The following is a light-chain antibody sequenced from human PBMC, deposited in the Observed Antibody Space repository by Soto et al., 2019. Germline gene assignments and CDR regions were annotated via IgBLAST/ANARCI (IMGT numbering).Light chain of an antibody. Sequence: ESGFNQCPGNPCLSTGERATLSCRASQRVTSNYLAWYQQKPGQPPRLLIFGASIRDTGIPDRFSGSGSGTDFTLTINSLEPEDFAVYYCQQSTNWRWTFGQGTKVDIK. J-gene: IGKJ1*01. V-gene: IGKV3-20*01. CDR1: QRVTSNY. CDR3: QQSTNWRWT. CDR2: GAS.